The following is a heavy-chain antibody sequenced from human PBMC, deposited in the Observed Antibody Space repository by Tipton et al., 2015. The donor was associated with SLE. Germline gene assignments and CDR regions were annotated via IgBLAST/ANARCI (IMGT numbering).Heavy chain of an antibody. CDR3: ARDGDYYDSSGYFFDAFDI. Sequence: LRLSCAVYGGSFSGYYWSWIRQPPGKGLEWIGEINHSGSTNYNPSLKSRVTISVDTSKNQFSLKLSSVTAADTAVYYCARDGDYYDSSGYFFDAFDIWGQGTMVTVSS. CDR2: INHSGST. D-gene: IGHD3-22*01. V-gene: IGHV4-34*01. J-gene: IGHJ3*02. CDR1: GGSFSGYY.